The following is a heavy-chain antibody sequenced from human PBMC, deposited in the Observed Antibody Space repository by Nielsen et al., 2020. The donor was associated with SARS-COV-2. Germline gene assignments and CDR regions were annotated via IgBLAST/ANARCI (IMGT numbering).Heavy chain of an antibody. CDR1: GFTFNIYA. V-gene: IGHV3-23*01. CDR3: ANGGLLGYCTGGSCFDL. CDR2: ISGSGGST. Sequence: GESLKISCAASGFTFNIYAMNWVRQAPGKGLEWVSAISGSGGSTYHADSVKGRFTISRGNSKNTLYLQMNSLGAEDTAVYYCANGGLLGYCTGGSCFDLWGQGTLVTVSS. D-gene: IGHD2-8*02. J-gene: IGHJ5*02.